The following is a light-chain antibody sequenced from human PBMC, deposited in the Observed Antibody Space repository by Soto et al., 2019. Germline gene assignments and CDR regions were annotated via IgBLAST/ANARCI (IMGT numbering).Light chain of an antibody. CDR3: QSFDASLSGCV. Sequence: QSVLTQPPSVSGAPGQRVTISCTGSSSNIGAGYDVHWYHQLPGTAPKLLIYGNNNRPSGVPDRFSGSKSGTSASLAITGLQPDDEADYYCQSFDASLSGCVFGTGTKLTVL. J-gene: IGLJ1*01. V-gene: IGLV1-40*01. CDR2: GNN. CDR1: SSNIGAGYD.